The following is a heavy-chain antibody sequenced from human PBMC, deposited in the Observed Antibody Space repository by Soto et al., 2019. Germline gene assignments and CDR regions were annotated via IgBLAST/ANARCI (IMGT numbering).Heavy chain of an antibody. Sequence: SETLSLTCTVSGDSLSGGDYYWSWIRQPPGKGLEWIGDIYYTGFTFYNPSLKGRLTISLDSSKNQFSLRLNSVTAADTAVYFCARAYRINGWSDYFFDYWGQGTLVTVSS. CDR1: GDSLSGGDYY. CDR2: IYYTGFT. V-gene: IGHV4-30-4*08. CDR3: ARAYRINGWSDYFFDY. J-gene: IGHJ4*02. D-gene: IGHD6-19*01.